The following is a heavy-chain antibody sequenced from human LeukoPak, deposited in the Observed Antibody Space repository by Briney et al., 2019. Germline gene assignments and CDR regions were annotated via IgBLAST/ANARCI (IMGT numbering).Heavy chain of an antibody. CDR3: ARAANLGYCSSTSCYKINNWFDP. D-gene: IGHD2-2*02. J-gene: IGHJ5*02. CDR1: GYSFTSYW. V-gene: IGHV1-2*02. Sequence: GESLKISCKGSGYSFTSYWIGWVRQAPGQGLEWMGWINPNSGGTNYAQKFQGRVTMTRDTSISTAYMELSRLRSDDTAVYYCARAANLGYCSSTSCYKINNWFDPWGQGTLVTVSS. CDR2: INPNSGGT.